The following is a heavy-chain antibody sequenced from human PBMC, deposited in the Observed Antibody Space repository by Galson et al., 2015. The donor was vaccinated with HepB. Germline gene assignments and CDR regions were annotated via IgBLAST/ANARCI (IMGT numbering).Heavy chain of an antibody. D-gene: IGHD3-22*01. CDR3: ARDERHYDSSGTYYFDC. V-gene: IGHV3-48*03. CDR2: ISSSGSTI. Sequence: SLRLACAASGFTFSSYEMNWVRQAPGKGLEWVSYISSSGSTIYYADSVEGRLTISRDNAKNSLYLQMNSLRAEDTAVYYCARDERHYDSSGTYYFDCWGQGTLVTVSS. J-gene: IGHJ4*02. CDR1: GFTFSSYE.